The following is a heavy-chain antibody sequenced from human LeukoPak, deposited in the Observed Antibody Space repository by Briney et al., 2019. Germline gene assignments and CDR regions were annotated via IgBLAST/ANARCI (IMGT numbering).Heavy chain of an antibody. CDR2: INHSGST. CDR1: GGSFSGYY. Sequence: SETLSLTCAVYGGSFSGYYWSWIRQPPGKGLEWIGEINHSGSTNYNPSLRSRVTISVDTSKNQFSLKLSSVTAADTAVYYCARGRGGEMAGGDFDYWGQGTLVTVSS. D-gene: IGHD5-24*01. CDR3: ARGRGGEMAGGDFDY. V-gene: IGHV4-34*01. J-gene: IGHJ4*02.